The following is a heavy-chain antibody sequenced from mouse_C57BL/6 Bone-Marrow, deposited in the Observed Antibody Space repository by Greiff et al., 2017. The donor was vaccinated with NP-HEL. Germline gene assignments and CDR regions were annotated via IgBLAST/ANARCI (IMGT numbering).Heavy chain of an antibody. CDR2: SRNKANDYTT. Sequence: EVKLMESGGGLVQSGRSLRLSCATSGFTFSDFYMEWVRQAPGKGLEWIAASRNKANDYTTEYSASVKGRFIVSRDTSQSILYLQMNALRAEDTAIYYCARVSNWAYYFDYWGQGTTLTVSS. J-gene: IGHJ2*01. CDR1: GFTFSDFY. V-gene: IGHV7-1*01. CDR3: ARVSNWAYYFDY. D-gene: IGHD4-1*01.